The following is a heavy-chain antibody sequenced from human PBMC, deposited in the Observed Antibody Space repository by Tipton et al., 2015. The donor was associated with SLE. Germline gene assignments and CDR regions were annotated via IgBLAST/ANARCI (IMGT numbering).Heavy chain of an antibody. V-gene: IGHV1-69*01. J-gene: IGHJ4*02. Sequence: QVQLVQSGAEVKKPGSSVKVSCKASGGTFSSYAISWVRQAPGQGLEWMGGIIPIFGTANYTQKFQGRVTITADESTSTAYMELSSLRSEDTAVYYCATSYDFWSGYGPFDYWGQGTLVTVSS. CDR2: IIPIFGTA. D-gene: IGHD3-3*01. CDR1: GGTFSSYA. CDR3: ATSYDFWSGYGPFDY.